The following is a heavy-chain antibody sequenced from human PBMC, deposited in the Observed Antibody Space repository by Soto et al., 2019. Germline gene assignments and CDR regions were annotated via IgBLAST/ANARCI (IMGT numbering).Heavy chain of an antibody. CDR2: IYYRGST. Sequence: QVQLQESGPGQVKPSQTLSLTCTVSGGSISGGPYYWSWIRQHPGKGLEWIGHIYYRGSTYYNPSLKSRLTISVDTSKNQFSLNLSSVTAADTAVYYCARLRRGGSGWAFDYWGQGTLVTVSS. CDR3: ARLRRGGSGWAFDY. D-gene: IGHD2-15*01. J-gene: IGHJ4*02. CDR1: GGSISGGPYY. V-gene: IGHV4-31*03.